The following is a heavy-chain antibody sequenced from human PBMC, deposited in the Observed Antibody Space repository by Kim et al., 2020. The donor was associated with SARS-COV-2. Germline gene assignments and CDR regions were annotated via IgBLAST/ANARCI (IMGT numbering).Heavy chain of an antibody. V-gene: IGHV4-39*01. D-gene: IGHD3-10*01. CDR3: ARHSMVTTMVRGVIGFFDY. J-gene: IGHJ4*02. CDR1: GGSISSSSYY. CDR2: IYYSGST. Sequence: SETLSLTCTVSGGSISSSSYYWGWIRQPPGKGLEWIGSIYYSGSTYYNPSLKSRVTISVDTSKNQFSLKLSSVTAADTAVYYCARHSMVTTMVRGVIGFFDYWGQGTLVTVSS.